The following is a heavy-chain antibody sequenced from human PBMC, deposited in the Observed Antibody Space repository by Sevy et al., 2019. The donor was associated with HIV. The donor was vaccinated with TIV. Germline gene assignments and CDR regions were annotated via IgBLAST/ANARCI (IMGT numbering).Heavy chain of an antibody. CDR3: TTDGMYYDILTGYYRVVDY. CDR1: GFTFSNAW. V-gene: IGHV3-15*01. J-gene: IGHJ4*02. CDR2: IKSKTDGGRA. Sequence: GGSLRLSCAGSGFTFSNAWMSWVRQAPGKGLEWVGRIKSKTDGGRADHAAPVKGRFTISRDDSKNTLYLQMNSLKTDDTAVYYCTTDGMYYDILTGYYRVVDYWGQGTLVTVSS. D-gene: IGHD3-9*01.